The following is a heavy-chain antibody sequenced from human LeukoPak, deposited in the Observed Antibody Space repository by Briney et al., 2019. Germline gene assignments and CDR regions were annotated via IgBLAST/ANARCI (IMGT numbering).Heavy chain of an antibody. Sequence: PSETLSLTCTVSGGSISSYYWSWIRQPAGKGLEWIGRIYTSGSTNYNPSLKSRVTTSVDTSKNQFSLKLSSVTAADTAVYYCARDHVVVVPAAIRVHYYYYYMDVWGKGTTVTVSS. CDR3: ARDHVVVVPAAIRVHYYYYYMDV. CDR1: GGSISSYY. J-gene: IGHJ6*03. V-gene: IGHV4-4*07. CDR2: IYTSGST. D-gene: IGHD2-2*01.